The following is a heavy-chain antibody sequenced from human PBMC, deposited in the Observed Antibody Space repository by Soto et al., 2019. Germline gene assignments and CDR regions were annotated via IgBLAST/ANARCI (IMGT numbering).Heavy chain of an antibody. CDR2: INSDGSTT. CDR3: ARGGYCTNGVCYSKSPYNWLDP. D-gene: IGHD2-8*01. V-gene: IGHV3-74*01. J-gene: IGHJ5*02. CDR1: GFTFRSYW. Sequence: QLGGSLRLSCAASGFTFRSYWMHWVRQAPGKGLVCVSRINSDGSTTSYADSGKGRFTISRDNAKNTLYLQMNSLRAEDTAVYYCARGGYCTNGVCYSKSPYNWLDPWGQGTLVTVSS.